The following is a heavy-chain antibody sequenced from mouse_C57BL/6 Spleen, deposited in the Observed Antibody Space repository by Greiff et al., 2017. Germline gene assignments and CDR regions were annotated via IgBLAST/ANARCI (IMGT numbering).Heavy chain of an antibody. D-gene: IGHD2-1*01. Sequence: EVKLVESGGGLVKPGGSLKLSCAASGFTFSSYAMSWVRQTPGKRLEWVATISDGGSYTYYPDNVKGRFTISRANAKDNLYLKRSQLKSEDRAVYYCARDEGNHWFAYWGQGTLVTVSA. J-gene: IGHJ3*01. V-gene: IGHV5-4*01. CDR3: ARDEGNHWFAY. CDR2: ISDGGSYT. CDR1: GFTFSSYA.